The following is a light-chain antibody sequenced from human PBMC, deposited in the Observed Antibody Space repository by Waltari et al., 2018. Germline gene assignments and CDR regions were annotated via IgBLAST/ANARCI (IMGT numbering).Light chain of an antibody. CDR1: HDISNY. V-gene: IGKV1-33*01. J-gene: IGKJ2*01. CDR3: QQFDNLVYT. Sequence: DIQMTQSPSSLSASVGDRVTITCQASHDISNYLNWYQQKPGKAPKLLIYDASNLETVVPSRFSGSGSGTDFSFTISSLQPEDIATYYCQQFDNLVYTFGQGTKVEIK. CDR2: DAS.